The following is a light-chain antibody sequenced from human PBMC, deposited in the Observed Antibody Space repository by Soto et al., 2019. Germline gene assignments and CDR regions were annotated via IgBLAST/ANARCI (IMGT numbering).Light chain of an antibody. CDR2: DAS. J-gene: IGKJ1*01. Sequence: EIVLTQSPGTLSLSPGERATLSCRASQSVSNNYLAWYQQKPGQAPRLLIADASRRATGIPDRFSGSGSGTDFTLTISRLEPEDFAVYYCQQGARSTMTFGQGTKV. CDR3: QQGARSTMT. V-gene: IGKV3-20*01. CDR1: QSVSNNY.